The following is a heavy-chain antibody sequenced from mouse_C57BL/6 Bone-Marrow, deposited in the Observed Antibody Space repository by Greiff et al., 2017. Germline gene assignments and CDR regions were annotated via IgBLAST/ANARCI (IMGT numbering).Heavy chain of an antibody. CDR2: INPNNGGT. CDR3: AGKGDWYFDY. J-gene: IGHJ2*01. V-gene: IGHV1-18*01. CDR1: GYTFTDYN. D-gene: IGHD3-3*01. Sequence: VQLQQSGPELVKPGASVKISCKASGYTFTDYNMDWVKQSHGKSLEWIGDINPNNGGTTYNQKFKGKATLTVDKSSSTAYMELRSLTSEDTAVYYCAGKGDWYFDYWGQGTTLTVSS.